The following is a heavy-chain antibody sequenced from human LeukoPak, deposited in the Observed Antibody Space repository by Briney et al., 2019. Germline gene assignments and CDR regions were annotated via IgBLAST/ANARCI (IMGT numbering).Heavy chain of an antibody. CDR2: INHSGST. Sequence: PSETLSLTCAVYGGSFSGYYWSWTRQPPGKGLEWIGEINHSGSTNYNPSLKSRVTISVDTSKNQFSLKLSSVTAADTAVYYCARGGRYDYVWGSYRYATIFDYWGQGTLVTVSS. J-gene: IGHJ4*02. CDR3: ARGGRYDYVWGSYRYATIFDY. D-gene: IGHD3-16*02. CDR1: GGSFSGYY. V-gene: IGHV4-34*01.